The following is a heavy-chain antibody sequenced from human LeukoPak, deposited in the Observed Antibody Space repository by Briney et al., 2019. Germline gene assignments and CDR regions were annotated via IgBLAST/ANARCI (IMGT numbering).Heavy chain of an antibody. CDR2: INPNSGGT. CDR1: GYTFTGYY. Sequence: GASVKVSCKASGYTFTGYYMHWVRQAPGQGLEWMGWINPNSGGTNYAQKFQGRVTMTRDTSISTAYMELSRLRSDDTAVYYCARGGYYYDSSGYHQFDYWGQGTLVTVSS. J-gene: IGHJ4*02. V-gene: IGHV1-2*02. D-gene: IGHD3-22*01. CDR3: ARGGYYYDSSGYHQFDY.